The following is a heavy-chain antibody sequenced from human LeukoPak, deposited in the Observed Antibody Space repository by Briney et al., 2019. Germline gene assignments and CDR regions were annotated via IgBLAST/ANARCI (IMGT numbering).Heavy chain of an antibody. CDR1: GFTFGDYA. D-gene: IGHD3-22*01. Sequence: GGSLRLSCTASGFTFGDYAMSWFRQAPGKGLEWVGFIRSKAYGGTTEYAASVKGRFTISRDDSKSIAYLQMNSLKTEDTAVYYCARVSDYYDSSGYYWFQHWGQGTLVTVSS. CDR3: ARVSDYYDSSGYYWFQH. J-gene: IGHJ1*01. V-gene: IGHV3-49*03. CDR2: IRSKAYGGTT.